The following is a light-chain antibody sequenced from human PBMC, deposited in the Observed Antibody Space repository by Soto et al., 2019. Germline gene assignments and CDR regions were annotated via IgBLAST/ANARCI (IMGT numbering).Light chain of an antibody. CDR3: QPYNNWPLT. J-gene: IGKJ4*01. CDR1: QNIDNK. Sequence: EIVMTHSPATLSVSPGERATLSCRASQNIDNKLVWYQQKPGQVPRLLIYDTSTRATGVPTRFSGSRSGAEFTLTINSLQSEDFAVYYCQPYNNWPLTFGGGTKVDIK. CDR2: DTS. V-gene: IGKV3-15*01.